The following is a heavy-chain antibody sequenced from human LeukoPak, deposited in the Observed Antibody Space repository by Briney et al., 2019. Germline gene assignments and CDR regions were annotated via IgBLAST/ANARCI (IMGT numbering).Heavy chain of an antibody. D-gene: IGHD4-17*01. CDR2: IYPGDSET. J-gene: IGHJ4*02. CDR1: GYSFTNSW. CDR3: ARPDYRAHYFDY. Sequence: GESLKISFKVSGYSFTNSWIGWGRQMPGKGLEWMGIIYPGDSETKYSPSFQGQVTISADKSINTAYLQWSSLKASDTAMYYCARPDYRAHYFDYWGQGTLVTVSS. V-gene: IGHV5-51*01.